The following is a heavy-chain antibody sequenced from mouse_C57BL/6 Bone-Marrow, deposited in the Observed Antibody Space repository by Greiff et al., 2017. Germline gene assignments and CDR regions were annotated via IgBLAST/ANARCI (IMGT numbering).Heavy chain of an antibody. CDR1: GFPITSGYY. D-gene: IGHD1-1*01. V-gene: IGHV12-3*01. Sequence: VQRVESGPGLVKPSQSLFLTCSITGFPITSGYYWIWIRQSPGKPLEWMGYITHSGETFYNPSLQSPISITRETSKNQFFLQLNSVTTEDTAMYYCAGDLDGSSYFAYWGQGTLVTVSA. CDR3: AGDLDGSSYFAY. J-gene: IGHJ3*01. CDR2: ITHSGET.